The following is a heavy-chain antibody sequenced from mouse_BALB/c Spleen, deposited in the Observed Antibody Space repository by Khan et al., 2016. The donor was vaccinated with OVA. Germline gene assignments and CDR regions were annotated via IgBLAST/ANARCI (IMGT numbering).Heavy chain of an antibody. V-gene: IGHV2-2*02. CDR2: IWSGGNT. CDR3: ARNRGGYFDV. Sequence: QVQLQQSGPGLVQPSQSLSITCTVSGFSLTSYGVHWVRQSPGKGLEWLGVIWSGGNTDYNATFISRLSISQDNSQNQVFFKMKILQANDTAIFYCARNRGGYFDVWGAGTSVTVSS. CDR1: GFSLTSYG. J-gene: IGHJ1*01.